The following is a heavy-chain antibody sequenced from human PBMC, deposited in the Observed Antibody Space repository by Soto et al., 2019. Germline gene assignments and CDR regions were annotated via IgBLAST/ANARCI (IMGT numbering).Heavy chain of an antibody. D-gene: IGHD2-8*01. CDR2: ISYDGSNK. CDR1: GFTFSSYG. V-gene: IGHV3-30*18. CDR3: AKDGCPDGICYVRDHWFDP. J-gene: IGHJ5*02. Sequence: PGGSLRLSCAASGFTFSSYGMHWVRQAPGKGLEWVAVISYDGSNKYYADSVKGRFTISRDNSKNTLYLQMNSLRAEDTAVYYCAKDGCPDGICYVRDHWFDPWGQGAQVTVSS.